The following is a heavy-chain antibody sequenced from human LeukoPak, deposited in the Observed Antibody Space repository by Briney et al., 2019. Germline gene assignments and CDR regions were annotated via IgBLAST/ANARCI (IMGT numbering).Heavy chain of an antibody. Sequence: GGSLRLSCEASGFTLSNYGMDWVRQAPGKGLEWVSSISSSSAYIYYADSVRGRFTISRDNAKNSLYLQMNSLGAEDTAVYYCARELSSQGYYFDLWGQGSVVTVSS. CDR2: ISSSSAYI. CDR1: GFTLSNYG. J-gene: IGHJ4*02. CDR3: ARELSSQGYYFDL. V-gene: IGHV3-21*01. D-gene: IGHD2-2*01.